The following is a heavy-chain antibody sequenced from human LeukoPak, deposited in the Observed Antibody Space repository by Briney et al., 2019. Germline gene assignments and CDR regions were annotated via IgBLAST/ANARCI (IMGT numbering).Heavy chain of an antibody. D-gene: IGHD3-10*01. Sequence: GESLKISCKGSGYSFASYWIGWVRQIPGKGLEWMGIIYPGDSDTRYSPSFQGQVTISADKSISTAYLQWSSLTASDTAMYYCARALWFGELLSDNRFDPWGQGTLVTVSS. V-gene: IGHV5-51*01. CDR2: IYPGDSDT. CDR1: GYSFASYW. J-gene: IGHJ5*02. CDR3: ARALWFGELLSDNRFDP.